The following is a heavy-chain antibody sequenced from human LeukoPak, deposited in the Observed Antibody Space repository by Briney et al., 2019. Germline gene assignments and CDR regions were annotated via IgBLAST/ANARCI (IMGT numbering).Heavy chain of an antibody. J-gene: IGHJ6*02. CDR3: ARGGIHENRYSSSSIIGYYYYGMDV. Sequence: GGSLRLSCAASGFTFSSYGMHWVRQAPGKGLEWVAVIWYDGSNKYYADSVKGRFTISRDNSKNTLYLQMNSLRAEDTAVYYCARGGIHENRYSSSSIIGYYYYGMDVWGQGTTVTVSS. V-gene: IGHV3-33*08. D-gene: IGHD6-6*01. CDR1: GFTFSSYG. CDR2: IWYDGSNK.